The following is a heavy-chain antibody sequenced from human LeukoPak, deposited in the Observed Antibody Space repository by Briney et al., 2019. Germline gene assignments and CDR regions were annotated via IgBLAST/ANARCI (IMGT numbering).Heavy chain of an antibody. CDR1: GFSLNTDGEG. D-gene: IGHD3-9*01. CDR3: AHGRYFDWLLSHFDY. CDR2: IYGDDDK. V-gene: IGHV2-5*02. J-gene: IGHJ4*02. Sequence: SGPTLVKPTQSFTLTCTFSGFSLNTDGEGVAWIRQPPGKALEWLALIYGDDDKRYNPSLKTRLTINKDTSKNQVVLTMTNMDPVDTATYYCAHGRYFDWLLSHFDYWGLRTLVTVSS.